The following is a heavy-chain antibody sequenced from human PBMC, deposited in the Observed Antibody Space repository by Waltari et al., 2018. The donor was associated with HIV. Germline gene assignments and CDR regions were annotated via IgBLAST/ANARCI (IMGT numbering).Heavy chain of an antibody. Sequence: QVQLVESGGGVVQPGRSLRLSCAASGFTFSSYAMHWVRQAPGKGLEWVAVISYDGSNKYYADSVKGRFTISRDNSKNTLYLQMNSLRAEDTAVYYCAREEARRYFDWPGFEGGLDPWGQGTLVTVSS. D-gene: IGHD3-9*01. V-gene: IGHV3-30-3*01. CDR1: GFTFSSYA. CDR3: AREEARRYFDWPGFEGGLDP. CDR2: ISYDGSNK. J-gene: IGHJ5*02.